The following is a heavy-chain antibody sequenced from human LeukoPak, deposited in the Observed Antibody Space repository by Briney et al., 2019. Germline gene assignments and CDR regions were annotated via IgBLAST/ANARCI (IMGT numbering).Heavy chain of an antibody. Sequence: SVKVSCKASGYTFTGCYMHWVRQAPGQGLEWMGGIIPIFGTANYAQKFQGRVTITADESTSTAYMELSSLRSEDTAVYYCAKGGAEYSSSRYFDYWGQEPLVTVSS. CDR1: GYTFTGCY. CDR3: AKGGAEYSSSRYFDY. J-gene: IGHJ4*02. CDR2: IIPIFGTA. V-gene: IGHV1-69*13. D-gene: IGHD6-6*01.